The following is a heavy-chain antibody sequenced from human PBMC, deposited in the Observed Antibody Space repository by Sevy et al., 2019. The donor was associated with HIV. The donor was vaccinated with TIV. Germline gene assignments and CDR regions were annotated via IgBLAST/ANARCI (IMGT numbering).Heavy chain of an antibody. CDR1: GFTFSSYA. Sequence: GGSLRLSCAASGFTFSSYAMHWVRQAPGKGLEWVAVISDDGSNKYYADSVKGRFTISRDNSKNTLYLQMNSLRAEDTAVYYCARDPQRYCSSTSCYYYYGMDVWGQGTTVTVSS. CDR2: ISDDGSNK. CDR3: ARDPQRYCSSTSCYYYYGMDV. D-gene: IGHD2-2*01. J-gene: IGHJ6*02. V-gene: IGHV3-30*04.